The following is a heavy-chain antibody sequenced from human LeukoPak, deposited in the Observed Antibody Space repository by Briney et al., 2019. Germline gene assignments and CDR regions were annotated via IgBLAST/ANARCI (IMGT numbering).Heavy chain of an antibody. Sequence: GGSLRLSCAASGFTFSSYSMNWVRQAPGKGLEWVSSISSSSSYIYYADSVKGRFTISRDNAKNSLYLQMNSLRAEDTAVYYCARIPSGHDWGGDGFDYWGQGTLVTVSS. J-gene: IGHJ4*02. D-gene: IGHD5-12*01. CDR3: ARIPSGHDWGGDGFDY. V-gene: IGHV3-21*01. CDR2: ISSSSSYI. CDR1: GFTFSSYS.